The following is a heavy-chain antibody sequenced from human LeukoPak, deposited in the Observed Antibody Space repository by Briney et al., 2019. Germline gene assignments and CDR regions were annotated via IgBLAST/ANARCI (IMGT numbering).Heavy chain of an antibody. CDR2: INPNSGGT. CDR3: ARWGDIVVVTANDY. Sequence: ASVKVSCKASGYTFTGYYMHWVRQAPGQGLEWMGRINPNSGGTNYAQKFQGRVTMTRDTSISTAYLELSRLRSDDTAVYYCARWGDIVVVTANDYWGQGTLVTVSS. J-gene: IGHJ4*02. CDR1: GYTFTGYY. V-gene: IGHV1-2*06. D-gene: IGHD2-21*02.